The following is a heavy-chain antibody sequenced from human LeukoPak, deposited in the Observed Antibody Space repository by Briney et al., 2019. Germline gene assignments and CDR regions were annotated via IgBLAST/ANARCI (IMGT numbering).Heavy chain of an antibody. CDR2: INRSGST. Sequence: SETLSLTCVVYGGSFSGYYWSWIRQPPGKGLEWIGEINRSGSTNYNPSLKSRVTISVDTSKNQFSLKLSSVTAADTAVYYCARGNDSSSISGDAFDIWGQGTMVTVSS. D-gene: IGHD6-6*01. V-gene: IGHV4-34*01. CDR1: GGSFSGYY. J-gene: IGHJ3*02. CDR3: ARGNDSSSISGDAFDI.